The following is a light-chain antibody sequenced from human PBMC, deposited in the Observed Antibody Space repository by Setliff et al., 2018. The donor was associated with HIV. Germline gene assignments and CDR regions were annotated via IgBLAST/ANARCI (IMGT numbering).Light chain of an antibody. CDR3: WSYAGSSTWV. CDR2: EVS. J-gene: IGLJ3*02. Sequence: QSALTQPASVSGSPGQSITISCTGTSSDVGNYNLVSWYQQHPGKAPKVMIYEVSKRPSGVSNRFSGSKSGNTASLTVSGLQAEDEANYYCWSYAGSSTWVFGGGTKGTVL. CDR1: SSDVGNYNL. V-gene: IGLV2-23*02.